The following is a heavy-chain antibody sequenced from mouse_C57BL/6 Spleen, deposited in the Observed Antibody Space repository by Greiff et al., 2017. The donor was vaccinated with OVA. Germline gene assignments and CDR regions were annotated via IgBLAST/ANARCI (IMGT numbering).Heavy chain of an antibody. V-gene: IGHV5-4*01. D-gene: IGHD4-1*01. J-gene: IGHJ2*01. CDR2: ISDGGSYT. CDR1: GFTFSSYA. Sequence: DVQLQESGGGLVKPGGSLKLSCAASGFTFSSYAMSWVRQTPEKRLEWVATISDGGSYTYYPDNVKGRFTISRDNAKNNLYLQMSHLKSEDTAMYYCAREKLTGTLFDYWGQGTTLTVSS. CDR3: AREKLTGTLFDY.